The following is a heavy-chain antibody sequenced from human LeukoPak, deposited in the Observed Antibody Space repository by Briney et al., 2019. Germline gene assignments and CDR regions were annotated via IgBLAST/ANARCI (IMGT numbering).Heavy chain of an antibody. J-gene: IGHJ4*02. Sequence: GSSLRLSCAASGFTFSNYGIHWVRQAPGKGLEWVALIWYDGSNKYYADSVKGRSTISRDNSKNTLYLQMNSLTAEDTAVYYCARAGLGAAADVWGQGTLVTVSS. CDR2: IWYDGSNK. CDR1: GFTFSNYG. V-gene: IGHV3-33*01. CDR3: ARAGLGAAADV. D-gene: IGHD6-13*01.